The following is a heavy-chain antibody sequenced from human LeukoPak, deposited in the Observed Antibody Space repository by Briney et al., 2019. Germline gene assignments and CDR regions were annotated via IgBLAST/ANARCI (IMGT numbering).Heavy chain of an antibody. CDR2: IYYSGST. V-gene: IGHV4-39*07. CDR3: AREAYYDILTGYYSNWFDP. CDR1: GGSISSSSYY. D-gene: IGHD3-9*01. Sequence: SETLSLTCTVSGGSISSSSYYWGWIRQPPGKGLEWIGSIYYSGSTYYNPSLKSRVTISVDTSKNQFSLKLSSVTAADTAVYYCAREAYYDILTGYYSNWFDPWGQGTLVTVSS. J-gene: IGHJ5*02.